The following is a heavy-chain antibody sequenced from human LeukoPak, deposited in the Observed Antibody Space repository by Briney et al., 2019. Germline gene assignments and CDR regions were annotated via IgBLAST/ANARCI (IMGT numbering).Heavy chain of an antibody. Sequence: GGSLRLSCAASGFTFSSYAMHWVRQAPGKGLEWVAVISYDGSNKYYADSVKGRFTISRDNSKNTLYLQMNSLRAEDTAVYYCAILRFLEWSEFDYWGQGTLVTVS. D-gene: IGHD3-3*01. V-gene: IGHV3-30*01. CDR2: ISYDGSNK. J-gene: IGHJ4*02. CDR1: GFTFSSYA. CDR3: AILRFLEWSEFDY.